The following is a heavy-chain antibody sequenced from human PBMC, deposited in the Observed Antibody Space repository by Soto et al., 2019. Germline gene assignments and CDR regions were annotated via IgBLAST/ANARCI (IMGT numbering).Heavy chain of an antibody. D-gene: IGHD2-21*01. J-gene: IGHJ4*02. Sequence: ASVKVSCKASGYTFTNYHIHWVRQAPEDGLEWMGRINPSGGTTIHAQKFHGRVTMTRDTSTSTVYMELSSLRSEDTAVYYCAREVLIDLNYFDYWGQGALVTVSS. V-gene: IGHV1-46*01. CDR1: GYTFTNYH. CDR3: AREVLIDLNYFDY. CDR2: INPSGGTT.